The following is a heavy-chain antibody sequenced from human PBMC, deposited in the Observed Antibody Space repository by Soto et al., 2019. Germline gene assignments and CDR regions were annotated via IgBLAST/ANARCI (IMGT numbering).Heavy chain of an antibody. CDR3: AKDRSNAWYGVGF. V-gene: IGHV3-23*01. CDR2: IGGSGGNT. J-gene: IGHJ4*02. CDR1: GFTFSSYA. Sequence: EVRLLESGGGLVQPGGSLRLSCAASGFTFSSYAMSWVRQAPGKGLGWVSAIGGSGGNTYYADSAKGRFTISRDNSKNTLYLQMNGLRAEDTAVYYCAKDRSNAWYGVGFWGQGTLVTVSS. D-gene: IGHD6-19*01.